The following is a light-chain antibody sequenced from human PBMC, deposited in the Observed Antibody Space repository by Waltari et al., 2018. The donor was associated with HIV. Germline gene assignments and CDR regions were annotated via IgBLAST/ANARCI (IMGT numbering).Light chain of an antibody. CDR1: QSLLYSNGYNY. CDR3: MQALQNPLT. Sequence: DIVMTQSPLSLPVTPGEPASISCRSSQSLLYSNGYNYLDWYLQKPGQSPQLLIYLGSNRASGVPDRFSGSGSGTDFPLKISRVEAEDVGVYYFMQALQNPLTFGGGTKVEIK. CDR2: LGS. J-gene: IGKJ4*01. V-gene: IGKV2-28*01.